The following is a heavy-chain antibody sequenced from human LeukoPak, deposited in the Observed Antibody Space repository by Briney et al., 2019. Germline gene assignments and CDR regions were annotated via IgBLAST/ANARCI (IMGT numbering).Heavy chain of an antibody. V-gene: IGHV4-31*03. CDR1: GGSISSGGYS. Sequence: SETLSPTCTVSGGSISSGGYSWSWIPPHPRKGLGWIGYIYYSGSTYSNPSLKSRVTISLDTSKNQFSLKLSSVTAADTAVYYCARNTDGYSHFDYWGQGTLVTVSS. CDR3: ARNTDGYSHFDY. D-gene: IGHD5-24*01. CDR2: IYYSGST. J-gene: IGHJ4*02.